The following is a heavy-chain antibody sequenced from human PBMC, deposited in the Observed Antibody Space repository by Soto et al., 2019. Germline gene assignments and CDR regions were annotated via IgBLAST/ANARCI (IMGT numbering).Heavy chain of an antibody. Sequence: GGSLRLSCAASGFTFSSYGMHWVRQAPGKGLEWVAVIWYDGSNKYYADSVKGRFTISRDNSKNTLYLQMNSLRAEDTAVYYCATGVRGGVPAAPTYYYYGMDVWGQGTTVTVSS. V-gene: IGHV3-33*01. D-gene: IGHD2-2*01. CDR1: GFTFSSYG. CDR3: ATGVRGGVPAAPTYYYYGMDV. CDR2: IWYDGSNK. J-gene: IGHJ6*02.